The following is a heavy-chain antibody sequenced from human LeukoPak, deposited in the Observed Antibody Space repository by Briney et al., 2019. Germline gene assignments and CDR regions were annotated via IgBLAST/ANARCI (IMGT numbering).Heavy chain of an antibody. V-gene: IGHV3-30*02. Sequence: GGSLRLSCAASGFTFSSYGMHWVRQAPGKGLEWVAFIRYDGSNKYYADSVKGRFTISRDNSKNTLYLQMNSLRAEDTAVYYCAKPLLRYYYYMDVWGKGTTVTVSS. D-gene: IGHD3-16*01. J-gene: IGHJ6*03. CDR1: GFTFSSYG. CDR2: IRYDGSNK. CDR3: AKPLLRYYYYMDV.